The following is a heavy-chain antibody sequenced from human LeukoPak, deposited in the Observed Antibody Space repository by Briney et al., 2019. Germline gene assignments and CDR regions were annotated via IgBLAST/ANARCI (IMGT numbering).Heavy chain of an antibody. J-gene: IGHJ4*02. D-gene: IGHD3-3*01. CDR2: IYSSGST. Sequence: PSETLSLTCAVSGASISGSGYYWGWIRQPPGKGLEWIGNIYSSGSTYYNASLQSRVTISVDTSKNQFSLKLSSVTAADTAVYYCARGFCRDEICQVFPYWGQGTLVTVSS. CDR3: ARGFCRDEICQVFPY. V-gene: IGHV4-39*07. CDR1: GASISGSGYY.